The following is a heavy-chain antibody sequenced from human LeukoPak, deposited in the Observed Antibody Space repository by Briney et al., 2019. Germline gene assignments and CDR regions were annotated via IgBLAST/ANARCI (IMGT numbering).Heavy chain of an antibody. V-gene: IGHV3-23*01. Sequence: GGSLRLSCAASGFTFSTYWMTWVRQAPGRGLEWVSTIGGGGESTYYADSVKGRFTISRDNSKNTVYLQMNSLRAEDTAVYYCAKVLSGSQDYWGQGTLVTVFS. CDR3: AKVLSGSQDY. J-gene: IGHJ4*02. D-gene: IGHD1-26*01. CDR2: IGGGGEST. CDR1: GFTFSTYW.